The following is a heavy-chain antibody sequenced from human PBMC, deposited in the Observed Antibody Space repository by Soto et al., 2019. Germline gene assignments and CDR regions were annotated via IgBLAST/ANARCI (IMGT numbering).Heavy chain of an antibody. Sequence: ASVKVSCKASGYTFTGYYMHWVRQAPGQGLEWMGWINPNSGGTNYAQKFQGWVTMTRDTSISTAYMELSRLRSDDTAVYYCARAGCDFWSGYQHDRYYYYYYGMDVWGQGTTVTVSS. V-gene: IGHV1-2*04. CDR1: GYTFTGYY. CDR2: INPNSGGT. J-gene: IGHJ6*02. CDR3: ARAGCDFWSGYQHDRYYYYYYGMDV. D-gene: IGHD3-3*01.